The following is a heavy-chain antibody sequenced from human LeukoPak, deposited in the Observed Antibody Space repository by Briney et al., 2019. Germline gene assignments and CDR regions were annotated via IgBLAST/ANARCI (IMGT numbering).Heavy chain of an antibody. V-gene: IGHV4-59*01. J-gene: IGHJ5*02. CDR3: ARGSGYYNWFDP. CDR2: IYYSGST. D-gene: IGHD3-22*01. CDR1: GFTFSSYS. Sequence: GSLRLSCAASGFTFSSYSMNWIRQPPGKGLEWIGYIYYSGSTNYNPSLKSRVTISVDTSKNQFSLKLSSVTAADTAVYYCARGSGYYNWFDPWGQGTLVTVSS.